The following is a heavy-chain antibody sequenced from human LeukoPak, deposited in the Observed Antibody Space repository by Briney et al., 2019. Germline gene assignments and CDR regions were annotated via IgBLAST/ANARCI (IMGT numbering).Heavy chain of an antibody. CDR3: ARADAGGSSLGGDY. D-gene: IGHD3-16*01. CDR1: GGTFSSSV. CDR2: IIPIFSTI. V-gene: IGHV1-69*13. J-gene: IGHJ4*02. Sequence: SVKVSRKASGGTFSSSVFNWVRQAPGQGLEWMGGIIPIFSTINYAQKFQGRITITADESTSTAYMELSSLRSEDTAVYYCARADAGGSSLGGDYWGQGTLVTVSS.